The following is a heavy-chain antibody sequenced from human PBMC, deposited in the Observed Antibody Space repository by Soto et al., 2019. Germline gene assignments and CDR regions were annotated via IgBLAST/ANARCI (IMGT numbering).Heavy chain of an antibody. CDR2: IYWDDDK. D-gene: IGHD3-3*01. Sequence: QITLKESGPTLVKPTQTLTLTCSFSGFSLSTSGVGVGWIRQPPGKSLECLGLIYWDDDKRYSPSRRGKLTIPKDSFKDQLVLTLTNMAPVDTVTYYLGIRTIKIDGMDVWCQGTTVSVSS. J-gene: IGHJ6*02. CDR1: GFSLSTSGVG. V-gene: IGHV2-5*02. CDR3: GIRTIKIDGMDV.